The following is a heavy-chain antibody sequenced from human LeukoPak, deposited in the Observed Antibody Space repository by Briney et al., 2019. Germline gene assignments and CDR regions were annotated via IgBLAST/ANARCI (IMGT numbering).Heavy chain of an antibody. V-gene: IGHV4-59*12. CDR1: GGSISSYY. J-gene: IGHJ5*02. D-gene: IGHD4-17*01. CDR2: IYYSGST. CDR3: ARAGTTVTTNWFDP. Sequence: SETLSLTCTVSGGSISSYYWSWIRQPPGKGLEWIGYIYYSGSTNYNPSLKSRVTISVDRSKNQFSLKLSSVTAADTAVYYCARAGTTVTTNWFDPWGQGTLVTVSS.